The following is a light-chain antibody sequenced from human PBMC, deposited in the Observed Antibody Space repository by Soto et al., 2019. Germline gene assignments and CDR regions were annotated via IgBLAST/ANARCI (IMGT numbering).Light chain of an antibody. CDR2: DVT. CDR1: SSDIGGYNS. CDR3: SSYTDRKHLV. Sequence: QSALTQSPSASGSPGQSVTISCTGTSSDIGGYNSVSWYQQHPGKAPKVMIYDVTKRPSGVPDRFSGSKFGNTASLTVSALQAEDEADYYCSSYTDRKHLVFGTGTKLTVL. V-gene: IGLV2-8*01. J-gene: IGLJ1*01.